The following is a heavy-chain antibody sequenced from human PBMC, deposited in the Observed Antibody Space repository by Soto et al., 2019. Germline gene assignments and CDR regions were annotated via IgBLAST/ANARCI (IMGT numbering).Heavy chain of an antibody. CDR1: GGTFSTDS. CDR3: AREIDGYYGMDV. V-gene: IGHV1-69*12. J-gene: IGHJ6*02. Sequence: QVQLVQSGAEVKKPGSSVTVSCKASGGTFSTDSISWVRQAPGQGLEWMGGIIPMFGTANNAQKFQCRVTITADESTSTAYMELSSLRSEDTAVYFGAREIDGYYGMDVWGQGTTVTVAS. CDR2: IIPMFGTA.